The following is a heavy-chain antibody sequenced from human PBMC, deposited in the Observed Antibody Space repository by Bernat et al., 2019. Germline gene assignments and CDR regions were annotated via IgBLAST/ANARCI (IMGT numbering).Heavy chain of an antibody. CDR1: GDSVISGNSY. V-gene: IGHV4-39*01. CDR3: ASTPMLYWYFDL. Sequence: QLQLQESGPGLVKPSETLSLTCTVSGDSVISGNSYWGWIRQPPGKELEWIGSIYYSGSTYYNPSLKSRVTISVDTSKNQFSLKLSSVTAADTAVYYCASTPMLYWYFDLWGRGTLVTVSS. D-gene: IGHD2-15*01. J-gene: IGHJ2*01. CDR2: IYYSGST.